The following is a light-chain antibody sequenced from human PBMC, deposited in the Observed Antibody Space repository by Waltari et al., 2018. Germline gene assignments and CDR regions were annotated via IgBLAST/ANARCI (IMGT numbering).Light chain of an antibody. CDR1: SSDVGGYNY. CDR3: SSYTSSSPYV. J-gene: IGLJ1*01. CDR2: DVS. V-gene: IGLV2-14*01. Sequence: QSALTQPASVSGPPGQSITISCTGTSSDVGGYNYVSWYQQHPGKAPKLMIYDVSKRPSGVSNRFSGSKSGNTASLTISGLQAEDEADYYCSSYTSSSPYVFGTGTKVTVL.